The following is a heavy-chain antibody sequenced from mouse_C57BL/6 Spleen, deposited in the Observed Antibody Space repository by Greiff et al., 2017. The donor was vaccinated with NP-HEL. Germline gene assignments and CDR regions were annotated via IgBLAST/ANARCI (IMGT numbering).Heavy chain of an antibody. CDR3: ARSNWDEGYYFDY. D-gene: IGHD4-1*01. V-gene: IGHV1-76*01. CDR1: GYTFTDYY. Sequence: QVQLKQSGAELVRPGASVKLSCKASGYTFTDYYINWVKQRPGQGLEWIARIYPGSGNTYYNEKFKGKATLTAEKSSSTAYMQLSSLTSEDSAVYFCARSNWDEGYYFDYWGQGTTLTVSS. CDR2: IYPGSGNT. J-gene: IGHJ2*01.